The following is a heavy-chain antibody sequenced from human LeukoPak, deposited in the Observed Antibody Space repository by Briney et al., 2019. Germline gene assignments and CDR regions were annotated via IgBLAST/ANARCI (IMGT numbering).Heavy chain of an antibody. Sequence: GRSLRLSCAASGFTFSSYGMHWVRQAPGKGPEWVALISYDGSNTYYADSVKGRFTIYRDNSKNTLYLQMNSLRAEDTAVYYCAKGYYDFWSGYYMPGGMDVWGQGTTVTVSS. CDR1: GFTFSSYG. J-gene: IGHJ6*02. CDR2: ISYDGSNT. V-gene: IGHV3-30*18. D-gene: IGHD3-3*01. CDR3: AKGYYDFWSGYYMPGGMDV.